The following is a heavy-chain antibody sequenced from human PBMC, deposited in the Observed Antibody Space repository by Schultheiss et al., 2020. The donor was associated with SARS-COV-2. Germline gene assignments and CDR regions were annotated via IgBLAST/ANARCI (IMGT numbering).Heavy chain of an antibody. CDR2: IYSSGST. CDR1: GGSISSYY. CDR3: ARERESARNWFDP. J-gene: IGHJ5*02. V-gene: IGHV4-59*01. D-gene: IGHD6-6*01. Sequence: SETLSLTCTVSGGSISSYYWSWIRQPPEKGLEWIGYIYSSGSTNYNPSLKSRVTISVDTSKNQFSLKLSSVTAADTAVYYCARERESARNWFDPWGQGTLVTVSS.